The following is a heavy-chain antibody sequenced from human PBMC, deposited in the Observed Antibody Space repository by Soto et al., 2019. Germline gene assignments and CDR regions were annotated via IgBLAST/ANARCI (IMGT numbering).Heavy chain of an antibody. CDR1: GGTFSSYT. D-gene: IGHD2-2*01. Sequence: SVKVSCKASGGTFSSYTISWVRQAPGQGLEWMGRIIPILGIANYAQKFQGRVTITADKSTSTAYMELSSLRSEDTAVHYCAREGRYCSSTSCYYYYYGMDVWGQGTTVTVSS. CDR2: IIPILGIA. V-gene: IGHV1-69*04. CDR3: AREGRYCSSTSCYYYYYGMDV. J-gene: IGHJ6*02.